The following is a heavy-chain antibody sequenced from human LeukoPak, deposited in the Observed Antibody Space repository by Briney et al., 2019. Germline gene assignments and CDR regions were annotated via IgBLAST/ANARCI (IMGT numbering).Heavy chain of an antibody. CDR1: GYTFTGYY. V-gene: IGHV7-4-1*02. Sequence: ASVKVSCKASGYTFTGYYMHWVRQAPGQGLEWMGWINTNTGNPTYAQGFTGRFVFSLDTSVSTAYLQISSLDAEDTAVYYCARVGGHLGVLFDYWGQGTLVTVSS. CDR2: INTNTGNP. CDR3: ARVGGHLGVLFDY. D-gene: IGHD2-15*01. J-gene: IGHJ4*02.